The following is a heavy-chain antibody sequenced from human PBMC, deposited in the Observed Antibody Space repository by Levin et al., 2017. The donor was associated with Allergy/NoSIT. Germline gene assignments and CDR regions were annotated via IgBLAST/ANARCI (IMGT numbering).Heavy chain of an antibody. J-gene: IGHJ4*02. Sequence: GGSLRLSCAASGFTFSSYAMSWVRQAPGKGLEWVSANSGSGGSTYYADSVKGRFTISRDNSKNTLYLQMNSLRAEDTAVYYCAKTGSPWQWLVHWFDYWGQGTLVTVSS. V-gene: IGHV3-23*01. CDR2: NSGSGGST. D-gene: IGHD6-19*01. CDR3: AKTGSPWQWLVHWFDY. CDR1: GFTFSSYA.